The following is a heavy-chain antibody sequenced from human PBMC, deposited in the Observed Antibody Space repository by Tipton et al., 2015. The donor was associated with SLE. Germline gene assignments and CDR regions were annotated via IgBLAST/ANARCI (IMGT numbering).Heavy chain of an antibody. CDR2: IFYSGGT. J-gene: IGHJ6*02. CDR1: GASIGSHH. D-gene: IGHD1-1*01. Sequence: LRLSCTVSGASIGSHHWTWIRQPPGKGPEWIGNIFYSGGTNYSPFLNSRITISVDTSKNQFSLKLSSVTAADTAVYYCARGLKTGTRYYYYGMDVWGQGTTVTVSS. CDR3: ARGLKTGTRYYYYGMDV. V-gene: IGHV4-59*08.